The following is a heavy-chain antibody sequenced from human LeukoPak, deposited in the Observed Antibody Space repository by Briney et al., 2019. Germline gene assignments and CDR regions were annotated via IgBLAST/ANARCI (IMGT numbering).Heavy chain of an antibody. D-gene: IGHD6-6*01. CDR3: GRLTFTTRPVDV. J-gene: IGHJ6*04. CDR2: IYSSGST. CDR1: GGSISGYY. Sequence: PLETLSLTCSVSGGSISGYYWSWIRQPPGKALEWIGYIYSSGSTNFNPSLQSRVTISVDTSENQFSLTLSSVTAADTAVYFCGRLTFTTRPVDVWGKGTTVTVSS. V-gene: IGHV4-4*09.